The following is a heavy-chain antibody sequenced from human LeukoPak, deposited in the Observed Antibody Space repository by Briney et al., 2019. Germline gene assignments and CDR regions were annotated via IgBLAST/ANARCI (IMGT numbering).Heavy chain of an antibody. J-gene: IGHJ4*02. CDR3: AKGVGYCSGGSCQQFDY. CDR1: GFTFSSYA. D-gene: IGHD2-15*01. CDR2: ISGSGGST. V-gene: IGHV3-23*01. Sequence: GGSLRLSCAASGFTFSSYAMSWVRQAPGKGLEWVSAISGSGGSTYYADSVKGRITISRDNSKNTLYLQMNSLRAEDTAVYYCAKGVGYCSGGSCQQFDYWGQGTLVTVS.